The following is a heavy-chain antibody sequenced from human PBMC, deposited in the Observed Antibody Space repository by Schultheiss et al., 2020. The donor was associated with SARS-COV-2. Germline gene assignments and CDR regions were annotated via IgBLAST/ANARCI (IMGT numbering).Heavy chain of an antibody. J-gene: IGHJ4*02. CDR2: ISYDGSNK. CDR1: GFTFSSYG. V-gene: IGHV3-30*05. D-gene: IGHD6-19*01. CDR3: AIPESSGWYRY. Sequence: GGSLRLSCAASGFTFSSYGMHWVRQAPGKGLEWVAVISYDGSNKYYADSVKGRFTISRDNSKNTLYLQMNSLRAEDTAVYYCAIPESSGWYRYWGQGTLVTVSS.